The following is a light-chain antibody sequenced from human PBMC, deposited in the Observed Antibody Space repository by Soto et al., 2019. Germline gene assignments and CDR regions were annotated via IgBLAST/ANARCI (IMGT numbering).Light chain of an antibody. J-gene: IGKJ1*01. CDR1: QTISSW. V-gene: IGKV1-5*03. Sequence: DIQMSQSPSALSGSIGDRVTITCRASQTISSWLAWYHQKPVKAPKLLIYNSSNLKSGVPSRFSGSGSGTRFTLTISSLQPGYFATYYCQTFNSYSEAFGQGTKVAIK. CDR2: NSS. CDR3: QTFNSYSEA.